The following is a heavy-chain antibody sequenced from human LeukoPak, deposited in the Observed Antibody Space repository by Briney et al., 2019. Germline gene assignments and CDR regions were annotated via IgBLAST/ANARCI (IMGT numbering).Heavy chain of an antibody. D-gene: IGHD2-21*02. CDR2: ISAYNGKI. Sequence: SSVKVSCKTSGYTFTDFGVSWVRQAPGQGLECMGWISAYNGKINYVQRFQGRVTMTTDTSTSTAHMELRSLRSDDTAVYYCARDLGSLPGIFFDYWGQGTLVTVSS. CDR3: ARDLGSLPGIFFDY. J-gene: IGHJ4*02. CDR1: GYTFTDFG. V-gene: IGHV1-18*04.